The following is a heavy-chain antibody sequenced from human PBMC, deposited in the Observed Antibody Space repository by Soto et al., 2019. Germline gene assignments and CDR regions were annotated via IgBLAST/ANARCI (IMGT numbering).Heavy chain of an antibody. J-gene: IGHJ4*02. CDR3: ARNPTVTTPNHFDY. Sequence: SETLSLTCAVSDGSIRNHNWWSWVRQPPGKGLEWIGDIYHSGSTNSNPSLKSRVTISVDKSKNQFSLTLNSVTAADTAVYYCARNPTVTTPNHFDYWGQGTLVTVSS. CDR2: IYHSGST. D-gene: IGHD4-17*01. CDR1: DGSIRNHNW. V-gene: IGHV4-4*02.